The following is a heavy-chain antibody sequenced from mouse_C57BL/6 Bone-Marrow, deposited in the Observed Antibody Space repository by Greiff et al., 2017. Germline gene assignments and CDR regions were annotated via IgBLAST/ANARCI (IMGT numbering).Heavy chain of an antibody. CDR1: GFTFSSYA. V-gene: IGHV5-9-1*02. CDR2: ISSGGDYI. Sequence: EVQVVESGEGLVKPGGSLKLSCAASGFTFSSYAMSWVRQTPEKRLEWVAYISSGGDYIYYADTVKGRFTISRDNARNTLYLQMSSLKSEDTAMYYCTRERTTGFFDYWGQGTTLTVSS. CDR3: TRERTTGFFDY. J-gene: IGHJ2*01. D-gene: IGHD1-1*01.